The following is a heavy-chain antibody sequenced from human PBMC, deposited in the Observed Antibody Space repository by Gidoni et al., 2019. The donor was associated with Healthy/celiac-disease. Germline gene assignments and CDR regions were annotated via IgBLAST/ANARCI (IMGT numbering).Heavy chain of an antibody. CDR2: ISGSGGST. CDR1: GFTFSSYA. V-gene: IGHV3-23*04. Sequence: EVQLVESGGGLVQPGGSLRLSCAASGFTFSSYAMSWVRQAPGKGLEGVSAISGSGGSTYYADSVKGRFTISRDNSKNTLYLQMNSLRAEDTAVYYCAKDGRRYYYDSSGFLPSLWGQGTLVTVSS. D-gene: IGHD3-22*01. CDR3: AKDGRRYYYDSSGFLPSL. J-gene: IGHJ4*02.